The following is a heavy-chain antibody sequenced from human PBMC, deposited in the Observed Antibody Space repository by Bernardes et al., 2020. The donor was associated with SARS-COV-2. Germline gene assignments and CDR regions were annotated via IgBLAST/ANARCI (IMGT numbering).Heavy chain of an antibody. CDR1: GFIFSGSA. J-gene: IGHJ4*02. CDR2: IRSKANNYAT. D-gene: IGHD6-13*01. CDR3: TRLESAAGI. Sequence: GGSLRLSCAASGFIFSGSAMHWVRQASGKGLEWVGRIRSKANNYATGYAASVKGRFTISRDDSKNTAYLQMNSLRTEDTAVYYCTRLESAAGIWGQGTLVTVSS. V-gene: IGHV3-73*01.